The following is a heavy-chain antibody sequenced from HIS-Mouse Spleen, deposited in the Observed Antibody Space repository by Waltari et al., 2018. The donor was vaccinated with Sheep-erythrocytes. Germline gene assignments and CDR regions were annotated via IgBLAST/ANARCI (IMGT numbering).Heavy chain of an antibody. Sequence: QLQLQESGPGLVKPSETLSLTCTVSVGSISSSSYYWGWIRQPPGKGLEWIGSIYYSGSTYSNPSRKSRVTISVDTSKNQFSLKLSSVTAADTAVYYCARLYYYDSSGYYFDYWGQGTLVTVSS. CDR2: IYYSGST. V-gene: IGHV4-39*01. CDR3: ARLYYYDSSGYYFDY. CDR1: VGSISSSSYY. D-gene: IGHD3-22*01. J-gene: IGHJ4*02.